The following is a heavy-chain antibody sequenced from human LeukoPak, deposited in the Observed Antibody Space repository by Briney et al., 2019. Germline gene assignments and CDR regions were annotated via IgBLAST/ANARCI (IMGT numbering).Heavy chain of an antibody. CDR1: GGTLSDYY. CDR2: SKIKSNRI. D-gene: IGHD6-19*01. CDR3: AGGGDGGWAIAK. Sequence: GGSLRLSCSLSGGTLSDYYMNWVRQAPRKGLEWVSYSKIKSNRIFYADSMRGRFPISRDNARNSLYLQINGLREEDTALYYCAGGGDGGWAIAKWGQGTLVIVSS. V-gene: IGHV3-48*02. J-gene: IGHJ4*02.